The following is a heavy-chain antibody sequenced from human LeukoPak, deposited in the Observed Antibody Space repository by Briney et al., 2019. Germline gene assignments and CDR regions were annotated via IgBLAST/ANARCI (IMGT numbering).Heavy chain of an antibody. D-gene: IGHD3-10*01. CDR1: RFTFSSYG. CDR2: IQYDGSNA. V-gene: IGHV3-30*02. CDR3: AKDPHYYGSGSYSAFDP. Sequence: GGSLRLSCAASRFTFSSYGMHWVRQAPGKGLEWVAYIQYDGSNAQYADSVKGRFSISRDSSKNILYLQMNSLRAEDTAVYYCAKDPHYYGSGSYSAFDPWGQGTLVTVSS. J-gene: IGHJ5*02.